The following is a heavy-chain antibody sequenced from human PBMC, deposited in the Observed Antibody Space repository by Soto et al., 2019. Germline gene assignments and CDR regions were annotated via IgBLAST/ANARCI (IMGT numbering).Heavy chain of an antibody. CDR2: IYSTEST. CDR1: GGSISSGSYY. V-gene: IGHV4-31*03. J-gene: IGHJ4*02. D-gene: IGHD3-22*01. CDR3: ARSDSSGKTRYYFDH. Sequence: QGELQESGPGLVKPSQTLSLTCTVSGGSISSGSYYWSWIRQHPGKGLEWIGYIYSTESTNYNPSLKSRLTISVDMSASQFSLKLSSVTVADTAVYYCARSDSSGKTRYYFDHWGQGTLVTVSS.